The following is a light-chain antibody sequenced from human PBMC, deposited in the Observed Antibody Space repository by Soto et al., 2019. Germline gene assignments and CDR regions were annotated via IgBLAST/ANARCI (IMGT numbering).Light chain of an antibody. CDR1: HSISSW. CDR3: QQYNRYGRP. J-gene: IGKJ2*01. CDR2: KAS. Sequence: DIQMTQSPSTLSASVGDRVTITCRASHSISSWLAWYQQKPGKAPKLLIYKASSLESGVPSRFSGSGSGTEFTLTISSLQPDDFATYYCQQYNRYGRPFGQGTKLEIK. V-gene: IGKV1-5*03.